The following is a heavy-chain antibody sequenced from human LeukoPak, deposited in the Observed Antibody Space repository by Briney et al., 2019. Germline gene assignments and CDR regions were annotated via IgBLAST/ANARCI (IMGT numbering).Heavy chain of an antibody. D-gene: IGHD5-24*01. Sequence: GGSLRLSCAASGFTFSSSWMSWVRQAPGKGLEWVANIDEDGSAKYYVDSVKGRFTISRDNAKRSLDLQVNSLRAEDTAVYYCTRSRRDGNDYWGQGTLVTVSS. J-gene: IGHJ4*02. V-gene: IGHV3-7*01. CDR2: IDEDGSAK. CDR3: TRSRRDGNDY. CDR1: GFTFSSSW.